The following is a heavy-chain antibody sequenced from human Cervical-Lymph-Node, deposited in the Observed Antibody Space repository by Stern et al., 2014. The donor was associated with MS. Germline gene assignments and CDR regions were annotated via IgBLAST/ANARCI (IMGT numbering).Heavy chain of an antibody. CDR1: GFTFSSYG. Sequence: QVQLVQSGGGVVQPGRSLRLSCAASGFTFSSYGMHWVRQAPGKGLEWVAVIWYDVSNKSYAVSANVRFTFSRDNSKNSLYLQMNSLRADDTAVYYCARDPYCSSTSCYTGGVDYWGQGTLVTVSS. CDR3: ARDPYCSSTSCYTGGVDY. J-gene: IGHJ4*02. V-gene: IGHV3-33*01. CDR2: IWYDVSNK. D-gene: IGHD2-2*02.